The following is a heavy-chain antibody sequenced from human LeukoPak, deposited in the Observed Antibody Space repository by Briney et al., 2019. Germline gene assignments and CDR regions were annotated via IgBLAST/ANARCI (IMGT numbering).Heavy chain of an antibody. J-gene: IGHJ3*02. V-gene: IGHV3-74*01. CDR2: INPDGTTT. CDR3: AKDSRYSGNYKAFDI. D-gene: IGHD1-26*01. Sequence: GGSLRLSCAASGFTYSNYWMHWVRQAPGKGPVWVSRINPDGTTTDYADSVKGRFTISRDNAKNLLYLQMNGLRADDTAVYYCAKDSRYSGNYKAFDIWGQGTMVTVSS. CDR1: GFTYSNYW.